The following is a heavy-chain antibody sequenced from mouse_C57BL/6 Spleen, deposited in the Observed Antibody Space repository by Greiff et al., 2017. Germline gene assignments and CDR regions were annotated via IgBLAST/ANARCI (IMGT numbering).Heavy chain of an antibody. CDR2: IYPGGGYT. D-gene: IGHD1-1*01. J-gene: IGHJ1*03. V-gene: IGHV1-63*01. CDR3: ARATDYGTWYFDV. CDR1: GYTFTNYW. Sequence: QVQLQQSGAELVRPGTSVKMSCKASGYTFTNYWIGWAKQRPGHGLEWIGDIYPGGGYTNYNEKFKGKATLTADKSSSTAYMQFSSLTSEDSAIYYCARATDYGTWYFDVWGTGTTVTVSS.